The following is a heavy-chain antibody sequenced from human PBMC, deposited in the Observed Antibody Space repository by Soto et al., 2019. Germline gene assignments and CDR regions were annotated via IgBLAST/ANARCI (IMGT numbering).Heavy chain of an antibody. Sequence: QVQLHQWGAGLLKPSETLSLTCAVYGGSFSAYYWTLIRQPTGKGLEWIGEIKQSGSTIFKPSSNCNPSHKSRLTMSVHRSNHKFTLTLSAVTAAGTGVYYCVSGGGSSGYCVDYWGQGFLVSVSS. D-gene: IGHD6-25*01. CDR3: VSGGGSSGYCVDY. V-gene: IGHV4-34*01. J-gene: IGHJ4*02. CDR2: IKQSGST. CDR1: GGSFSAYY.